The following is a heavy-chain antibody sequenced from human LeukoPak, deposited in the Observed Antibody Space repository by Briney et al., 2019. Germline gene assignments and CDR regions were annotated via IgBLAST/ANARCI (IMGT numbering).Heavy chain of an antibody. Sequence: GASVKVSCKASGYTFTSYDINWVRQATGQGLEWMGWMNPNSGNTGYAQKFQGRVTMTRNTSISTAYMELSSLRSEDTAVYYCARAPVSLWFGVYYYYDGMEVWGQGTTVTVSS. V-gene: IGHV1-8*01. CDR2: MNPNSGNT. CDR3: ARAPVSLWFGVYYYYDGMEV. CDR1: GYTFTSYD. D-gene: IGHD3-10*01. J-gene: IGHJ6*02.